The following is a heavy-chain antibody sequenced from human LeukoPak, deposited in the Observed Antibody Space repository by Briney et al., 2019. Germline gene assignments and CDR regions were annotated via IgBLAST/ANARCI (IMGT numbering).Heavy chain of an antibody. V-gene: IGHV3-33*08. CDR3: ARDRTPNWFDP. J-gene: IGHJ5*02. D-gene: IGHD4-23*01. CDR2: IWYDGSNK. Sequence: GGSLRLSCAASGFTFSSYAMHWVRQAPGKGLEWVAVIWYDGSNKYYADSVKGRFTISRDNSKNTLYLQMNSLRAEDTAVYYCARDRTPNWFDPWGQGTLVTVSS. CDR1: GFTFSSYA.